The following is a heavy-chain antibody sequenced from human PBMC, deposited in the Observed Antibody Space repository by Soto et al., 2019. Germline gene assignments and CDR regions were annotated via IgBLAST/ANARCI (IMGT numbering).Heavy chain of an antibody. Sequence: QVQLVQSGAEEKKPGASVKVSCKASGYTFTSYAMHWVRQAPGQRLEWMGWINAGNGNTKYSQKFQGRVTITRDTSASTAYMELNRQRSEDTAVYYCARAWVVVTAPDYWGQGTLVTVSS. CDR2: INAGNGNT. CDR1: GYTFTSYA. V-gene: IGHV1-3*05. CDR3: ARAWVVVTAPDY. J-gene: IGHJ4*02. D-gene: IGHD2-21*02.